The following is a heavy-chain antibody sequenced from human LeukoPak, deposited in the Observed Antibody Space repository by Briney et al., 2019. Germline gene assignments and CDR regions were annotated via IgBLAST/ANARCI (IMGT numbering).Heavy chain of an antibody. Sequence: SQTLSLTCTVSGGSISSGGYYGSWIRQPPGKGLEWIGYIYHSGSTYYNPSLKSRVTISVDRSKNQFSLKLSSVTAADTAVYYCARGSTDAFDIWGQGTMVTVSS. V-gene: IGHV4-30-2*01. D-gene: IGHD2-2*01. CDR2: IYHSGST. CDR3: ARGSTDAFDI. CDR1: GGSISSGGYY. J-gene: IGHJ3*02.